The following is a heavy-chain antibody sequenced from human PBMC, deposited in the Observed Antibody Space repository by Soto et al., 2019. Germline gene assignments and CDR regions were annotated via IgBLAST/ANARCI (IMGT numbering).Heavy chain of an antibody. V-gene: IGHV4-34*01. D-gene: IGHD2-15*01. CDR1: GGSFSGYY. Sequence: SETLSLTCAVYGGSFSGYYWTWIRQPPGKGLEWIGEINHSGSTNYNPSLKSRVTMSLDTCKNQFSLKLSSVTAADTAVYYGARDSRDYYGMDVWGQGTTVTVSS. J-gene: IGHJ6*02. CDR2: INHSGST. CDR3: ARDSRDYYGMDV.